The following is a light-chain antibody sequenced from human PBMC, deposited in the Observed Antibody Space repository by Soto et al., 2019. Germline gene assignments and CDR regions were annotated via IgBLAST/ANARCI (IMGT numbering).Light chain of an antibody. CDR3: VQFSHFPRT. J-gene: IGKJ1*01. CDR1: QNLVYSDGNTY. CDR2: QIS. Sequence: DIVLTQTPLSSPVTLGQPASISCRSSQNLVYSDGNTYLSWLQQRPGQPPRLLIYQISNRFSGVPDRFSGSGAGTDFTLTISGVEAEDVGIYSCVQFSHFPRTFGQGTKVEIK. V-gene: IGKV2-24*01.